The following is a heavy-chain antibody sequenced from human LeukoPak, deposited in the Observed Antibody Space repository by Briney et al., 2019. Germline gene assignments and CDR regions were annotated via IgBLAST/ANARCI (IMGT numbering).Heavy chain of an antibody. CDR3: AKKGYSSSSALDY. CDR2: VNRDGSET. Sequence: GGSLRLSCAASGFALSSHWMTWVRQVPGRGPEWVANVNRDGSETYYLDSVKGRFTISKDNAKNSLYLQMNSLRAEDTALYYCAKKGYSSSSALDYWGQGTLVTVSS. V-gene: IGHV3-7*03. CDR1: GFALSSHW. J-gene: IGHJ4*02. D-gene: IGHD6-6*01.